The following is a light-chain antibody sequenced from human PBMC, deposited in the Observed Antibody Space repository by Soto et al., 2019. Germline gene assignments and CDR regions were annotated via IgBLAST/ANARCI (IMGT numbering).Light chain of an antibody. V-gene: IGKV1-39*01. CDR1: QSISSY. CDR2: AAS. Sequence: DIQMTQSPSSLSASVGDRVTITCRASQSISSYLNWYQHKPGKAPRLLIYAASTLQTGVPSRFSGSGSGTDFTLTISSLQPEDIATYYCQQSYSTWTFGQGTKVEIK. CDR3: QQSYSTWT. J-gene: IGKJ1*01.